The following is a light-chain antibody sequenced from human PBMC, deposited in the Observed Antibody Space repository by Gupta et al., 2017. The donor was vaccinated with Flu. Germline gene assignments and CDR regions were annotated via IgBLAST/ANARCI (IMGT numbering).Light chain of an antibody. CDR1: QSVSSY. Sequence: EIVLTESPDTLSLSPGESATIPCMASQSVSSYLAWYQQKPGQAPRRLIYDASNRATGIPARFSGSGSGTXFTLNIXSVEPEDFAVYYCQQRRNWPLTFGXGTKVEIK. J-gene: IGKJ4*01. CDR3: QQRRNWPLT. V-gene: IGKV3-11*01. CDR2: DAS.